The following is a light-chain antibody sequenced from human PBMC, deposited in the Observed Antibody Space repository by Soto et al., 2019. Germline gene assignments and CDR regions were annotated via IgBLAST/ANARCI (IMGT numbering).Light chain of an antibody. J-gene: IGKJ1*01. CDR2: DAS. CDR3: QQYYSYPWT. V-gene: IGKV1-5*01. Sequence: DIQMTQSPATLSASLGDRVTITCRASQSINTWLAWHQQKPGQAPKLLIYDASSLQSGVPPRFSGSGSGTEFTLTIRSLQPEDIATYYCQQYYSYPWTFGQGTKVDI. CDR1: QSINTW.